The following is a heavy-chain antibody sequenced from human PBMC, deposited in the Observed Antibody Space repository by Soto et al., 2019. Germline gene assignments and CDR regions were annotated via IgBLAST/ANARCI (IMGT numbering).Heavy chain of an antibody. Sequence: QVQLVQSGAEVKKPGSSVKVSCKASGGTFSSYTISWVRQAPGQGLEWMGRIIPILGIANYAQKFQGRVSITADKSTSRAYMGLRSLRSEDTAVYYCARGGGYYYDSSGYYYGWFDPWGQGTLVTVSS. V-gene: IGHV1-69*02. D-gene: IGHD3-22*01. J-gene: IGHJ5*02. CDR1: GGTFSSYT. CDR2: IIPILGIA. CDR3: ARGGGYYYDSSGYYYGWFDP.